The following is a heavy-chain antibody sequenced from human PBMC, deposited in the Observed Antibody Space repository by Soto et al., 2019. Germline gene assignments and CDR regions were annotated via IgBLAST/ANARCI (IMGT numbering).Heavy chain of an antibody. D-gene: IGHD1-26*01. Sequence: QVQLVESGGGVVQPGRSLRLSCAASGFTFSSYGMHWVRQAPGKGLEWVAVISYDGSNKYYADSVKGRFTISRDNSKNTLDLQMNCLRAEDTAVYYCAKDLLVVGATPAYYWGQGTLVTVSS. CDR2: ISYDGSNK. J-gene: IGHJ4*02. CDR1: GFTFSSYG. V-gene: IGHV3-30*18. CDR3: AKDLLVVGATPAYY.